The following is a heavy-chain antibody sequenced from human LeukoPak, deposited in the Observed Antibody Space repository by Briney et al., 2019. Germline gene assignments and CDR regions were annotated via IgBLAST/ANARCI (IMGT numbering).Heavy chain of an antibody. V-gene: IGHV4-34*01. CDR2: INHSGST. D-gene: IGHD2-2*01. Sequence: SETLSLTCAVYGGSFSGYYWSWIRQPPGKGLEWIGEINHSGSTNYNPSLKSRVTISVDTSKNQFSLKLSSVTAADTAVHYCARGRVQLVPAAIGWFDPWGQGTLVTVSS. J-gene: IGHJ5*02. CDR3: ARGRVQLVPAAIGWFDP. CDR1: GGSFSGYY.